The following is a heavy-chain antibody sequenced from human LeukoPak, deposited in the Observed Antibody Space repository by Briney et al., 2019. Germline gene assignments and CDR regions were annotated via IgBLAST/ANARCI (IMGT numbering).Heavy chain of an antibody. D-gene: IGHD3-22*01. Sequence: PGRSLRLSCAASGFTFDDYAMHWVRQAPGKGLEWVSGISWNSGSIGYADSVKGRFTISRDNAKNSLYLQMNSLRAEDMALYYCAKATWGYDSSGYYSYFDYWGQGTLVTVSS. CDR2: ISWNSGSI. CDR3: AKATWGYDSSGYYSYFDY. V-gene: IGHV3-9*03. J-gene: IGHJ4*02. CDR1: GFTFDDYA.